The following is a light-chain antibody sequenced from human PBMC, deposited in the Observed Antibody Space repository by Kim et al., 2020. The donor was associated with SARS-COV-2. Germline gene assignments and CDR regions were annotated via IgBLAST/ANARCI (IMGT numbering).Light chain of an antibody. CDR2: QDS. CDR3: QAWDSSTAV. V-gene: IGLV3-1*01. CDR1: KLGDKY. Sequence: VSPGQTASMTCSGDKLGDKYACWYQQKPGQSPVLVIYQDSKRPSGIPERFSGSNSRNTATLTISGTQAMDEADYYCQAWDSSTAVFGGGTQLTVL. J-gene: IGLJ3*02.